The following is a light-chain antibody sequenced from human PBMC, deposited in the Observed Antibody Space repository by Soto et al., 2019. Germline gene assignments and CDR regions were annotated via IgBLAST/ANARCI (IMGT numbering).Light chain of an antibody. CDR3: QQYNSWPLT. CDR1: QSVSSN. Sequence: EIVMTQSPATLSVSPGERATISCRASQSVSSNLAWYQQKPGQAPRLLIYGASTRATGIPSRFSGSGSGTEFTLTISSLQSEDFAIYYCQQYNSWPLTFGGGTKVEIK. CDR2: GAS. J-gene: IGKJ4*01. V-gene: IGKV3D-15*01.